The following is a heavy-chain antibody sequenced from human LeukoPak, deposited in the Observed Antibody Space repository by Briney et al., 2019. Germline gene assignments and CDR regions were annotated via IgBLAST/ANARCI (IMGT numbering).Heavy chain of an antibody. CDR1: GFTFSSYA. V-gene: IGHV3-30-3*01. CDR2: ISYDGSNK. CDR3: AKEYCSNSVCHSLDY. J-gene: IGHJ4*02. D-gene: IGHD2-8*01. Sequence: GGSLRLSCAASGFTFSSYAMHWVRQAPGKGLEWVAVISYDGSNKYYADSEKGRFTISRDNSKNTLYLQMNSLRAEDTAVYYCAKEYCSNSVCHSLDYWGQGTLVTVSS.